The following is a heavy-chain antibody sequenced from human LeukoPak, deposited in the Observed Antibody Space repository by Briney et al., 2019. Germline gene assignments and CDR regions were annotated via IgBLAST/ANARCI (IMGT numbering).Heavy chain of an antibody. CDR1: GYTFTGYY. CDR3: ARDFDYGGNSGDY. D-gene: IGHD4-23*01. Sequence: ASVKVSCKASGYTFTGYYMHWVRQAPGQGLEWMGWINSNSGGTNYAQKFQGRVTMTRDTSISTAYMELSRLRSDDTAVYYCARDFDYGGNSGDYWGQGTLVTVSS. V-gene: IGHV1-2*02. J-gene: IGHJ4*02. CDR2: INSNSGGT.